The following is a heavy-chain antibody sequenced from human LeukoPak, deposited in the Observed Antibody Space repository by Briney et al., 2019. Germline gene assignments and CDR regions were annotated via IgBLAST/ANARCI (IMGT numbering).Heavy chain of an antibody. V-gene: IGHV3-23*01. J-gene: IGHJ4*02. Sequence: GRSLRLSCAASGFTFSSYAMHWVRQAPGKGLEWVSAISGSGGSTYYADSVKGRFTISRDNSKNTLYLQMNSLRAEDTAVYYCAKDRRRDIVVVPAAIHFDYWGQGTLVTVSS. CDR2: ISGSGGST. D-gene: IGHD2-2*01. CDR1: GFTFSSYA. CDR3: AKDRRRDIVVVPAAIHFDY.